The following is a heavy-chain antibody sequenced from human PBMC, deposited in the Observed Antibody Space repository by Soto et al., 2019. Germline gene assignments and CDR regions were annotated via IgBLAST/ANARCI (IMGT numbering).Heavy chain of an antibody. V-gene: IGHV4-39*01. CDR3: ARQGRNTRIVLIKHYATDF. J-gene: IGHJ6*02. CDR1: SGTISSRSHY. Sequence: PWETLSLTCTVSSGTISSRSHYWAWIRQPPGKGLEWIGVIDDSGSTHYSESLKSRVTISVDTSKNQFSLKVSSVTATDTAVYYCARQGRNTRIVLIKHYATDFCGQGTALTVSS. CDR2: IDDSGST. D-gene: IGHD1-1*01.